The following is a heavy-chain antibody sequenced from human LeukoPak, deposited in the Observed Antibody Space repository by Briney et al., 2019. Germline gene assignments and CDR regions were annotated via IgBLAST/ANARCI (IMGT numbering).Heavy chain of an antibody. CDR3: ARVRIFGVVKYYYYGMDV. J-gene: IGHJ6*02. Sequence: PSETLSLTCAVYGGSFSGYYWSWLRQPPGKGLEWIGEINHSGSTNYNPSLKSRVTISVDTSKNQFSLKLSSVTAADTAVYYCARVRIFGVVKYYYYGMDVWGQGTTVTVSS. CDR1: GGSFSGYY. V-gene: IGHV4-34*01. CDR2: INHSGST. D-gene: IGHD3-3*01.